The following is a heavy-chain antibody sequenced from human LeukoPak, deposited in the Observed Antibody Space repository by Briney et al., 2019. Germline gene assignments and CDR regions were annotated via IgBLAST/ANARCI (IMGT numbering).Heavy chain of an antibody. J-gene: IGHJ4*02. Sequence: SETLSLTCAVYGGSFSGYYWSWIRQPPGKGLEWIGEINHSGSTNYNPSLKGRVTISVDTPKNQFSLKLSSVTAADTAVYYCARGNDYGNWGQGTLVTVSS. D-gene: IGHD4-17*01. CDR2: INHSGST. CDR3: ARGNDYGN. V-gene: IGHV4-34*01. CDR1: GGSFSGYY.